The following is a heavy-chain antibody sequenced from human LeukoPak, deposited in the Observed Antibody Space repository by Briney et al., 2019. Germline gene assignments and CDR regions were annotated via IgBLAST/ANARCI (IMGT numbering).Heavy chain of an antibody. D-gene: IGHD6-13*01. CDR3: AKAVAAAGRFGFDP. Sequence: SETLSLTCTVSGGSISSSSYYWSWIRQPPGKGLEWIGYIYNSGSTNYNPSLQSRVTISVDTSKNQFSLRLTSVTAADTAVYYCAKAVAAAGRFGFDPWGQGTLVTVSS. CDR1: GGSISSSSYY. CDR2: IYNSGST. J-gene: IGHJ5*02. V-gene: IGHV4-61*01.